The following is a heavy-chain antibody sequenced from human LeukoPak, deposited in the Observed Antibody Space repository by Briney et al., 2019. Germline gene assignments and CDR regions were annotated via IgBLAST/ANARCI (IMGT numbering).Heavy chain of an antibody. CDR1: GFTFSSYA. CDR3: AKGRLLRFLEWLLSE. Sequence: GGSLRLSCAASGFTFSSYAMSWVRQAPGKGLEWVSAISGSGGSTYYADSVKGRFTISRDNSKNTLYLQINSLRAEDTAVYYCAKGRLLRFLEWLLSEWGQGTLVTVSS. CDR2: ISGSGGST. V-gene: IGHV3-23*01. J-gene: IGHJ4*02. D-gene: IGHD3-3*01.